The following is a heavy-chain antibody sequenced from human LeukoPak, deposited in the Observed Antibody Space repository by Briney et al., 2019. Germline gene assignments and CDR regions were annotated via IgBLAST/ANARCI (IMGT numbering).Heavy chain of an antibody. CDR1: GFTFSSYW. D-gene: IGHD1-26*01. V-gene: IGHV3-21*01. Sequence: PGGSLRLSCAASGFTFSSYWMSWVRHAPGKGLEWVSSISRSGNSIYYADSVKGRFTISRDNAKNSLYLQMNSLRAEDTAVYYCAKGIGYSGSYPHWWGQGTLVTVSS. J-gene: IGHJ4*02. CDR2: ISRSGNSI. CDR3: AKGIGYSGSYPHW.